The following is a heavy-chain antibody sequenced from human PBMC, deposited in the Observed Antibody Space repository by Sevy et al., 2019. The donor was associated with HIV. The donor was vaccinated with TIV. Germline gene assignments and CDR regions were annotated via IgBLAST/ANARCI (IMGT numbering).Heavy chain of an antibody. CDR2: ISGSGGST. J-gene: IGHJ3*02. CDR1: GFTFSSYA. D-gene: IGHD1-26*01. CDR3: AKNLSPRELTDAFDI. Sequence: GGSLRLSCAASGFTFSSYAMSWVRQAPGKGLEWVSAISGSGGSTYYADSVKGRFTISRDNSKNTLYLQMNSLRAEETAVYYCAKNLSPRELTDAFDIWGQGTMVTVSS. V-gene: IGHV3-23*01.